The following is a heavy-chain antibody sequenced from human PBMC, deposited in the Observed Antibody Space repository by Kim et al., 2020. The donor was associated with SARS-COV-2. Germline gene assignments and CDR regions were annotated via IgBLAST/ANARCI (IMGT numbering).Heavy chain of an antibody. J-gene: IGHJ4*02. V-gene: IGHV3-21*01. Sequence: GGSQRLSCAASGFTFSSYSMNWVRQAPGKGLEWVSSISSSSSYIYYADSVKGRFTISRDNAKNSLYLQMNSLRAEDTAVYYCARDLRHCYSSCGGDYWGQGTLVTVSS. CDR2: ISSSSSYI. D-gene: IGHD6-19*01. CDR1: GFTFSSYS. CDR3: ARDLRHCYSSCGGDY.